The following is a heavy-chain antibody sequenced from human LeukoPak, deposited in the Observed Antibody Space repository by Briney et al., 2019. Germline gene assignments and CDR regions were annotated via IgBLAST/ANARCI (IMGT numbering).Heavy chain of an antibody. CDR2: IYYSGST. Sequence: SETLSLTCTVSGGSISSYYWSWIRQPPGKGLEWIGYIYYSGSTNYNPSLKSRVTISVDTSKNQFSLKLSSVTAADTAVYHCARGSAAMAHYWGQGTLVTVSS. D-gene: IGHD5-18*01. J-gene: IGHJ4*02. CDR3: ARGSAAMAHY. CDR1: GGSISSYY. V-gene: IGHV4-59*08.